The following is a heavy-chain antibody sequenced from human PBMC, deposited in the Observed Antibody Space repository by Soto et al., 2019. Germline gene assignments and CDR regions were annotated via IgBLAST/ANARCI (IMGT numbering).Heavy chain of an antibody. Sequence: EVQLVESGGDLVKPGGTLTLSCAASEFTFANAWISWVHQAPGKGLQWVGRIKSKADGGTTDYAAPVKGRFTISRDESQNTLYLQMNSLKTEDTAVYYCTSLYYGHWGQGTLVTVSS. CDR2: IKSKADGGTT. CDR1: EFTFANAW. D-gene: IGHD4-17*01. V-gene: IGHV3-15*01. CDR3: TSLYYGH. J-gene: IGHJ4*02.